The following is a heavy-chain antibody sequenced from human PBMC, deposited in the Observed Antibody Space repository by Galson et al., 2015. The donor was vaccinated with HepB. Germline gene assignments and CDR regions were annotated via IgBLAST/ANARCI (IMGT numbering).Heavy chain of an antibody. J-gene: IGHJ4*02. D-gene: IGHD6-19*01. CDR1: GITFSSYG. Sequence: SLRLSCAASGITFSSYGMHWVRQAPGKGLEWLAVISHDGSKKYYADSMKGRLTISRDDFKRTVYLEMNSLGVEDTAVYYCAKDRQRFSSGWYGEDYWGQGTLVTVSS. CDR3: AKDRQRFSSGWYGEDY. CDR2: ISHDGSKK. V-gene: IGHV3-30*18.